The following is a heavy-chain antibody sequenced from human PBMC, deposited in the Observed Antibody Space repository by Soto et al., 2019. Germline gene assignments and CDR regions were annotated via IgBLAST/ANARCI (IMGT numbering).Heavy chain of an antibody. D-gene: IGHD2-8*01. CDR3: ARGICTNGVCYVYNWFDP. CDR2: IYYSGST. CDR1: GGSISSGGYY. J-gene: IGHJ5*02. Sequence: SETLSLTCTFSGGSISSGGYYWSWIRQHPGKGLEWIGYIYYSGSTYYNPSLKSRVTISVDTSKNQFSLKLSSVTAADTAVYYCARGICTNGVCYVYNWFDPWGQGTLVTVS. V-gene: IGHV4-31*03.